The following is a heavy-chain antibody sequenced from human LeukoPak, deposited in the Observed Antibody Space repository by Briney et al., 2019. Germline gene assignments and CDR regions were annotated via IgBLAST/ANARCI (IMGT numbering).Heavy chain of an antibody. V-gene: IGHV4-39*01. CDR2: IYYSGST. D-gene: IGHD4-17*01. J-gene: IGHJ6*02. CDR1: GGSISSSSYY. CDR3: ARRTHGDYPIYYYYYGMDV. Sequence: PSETLSLTCTVSGGSISSSSYYWGWIRQPPGKGLEWIGSIYYSGSTYYNPSLKSRVTISVDTSKNQFSLKLSSVTAADTAVYYCARRTHGDYPIYYYYYGMDVWGQGTTVTVSS.